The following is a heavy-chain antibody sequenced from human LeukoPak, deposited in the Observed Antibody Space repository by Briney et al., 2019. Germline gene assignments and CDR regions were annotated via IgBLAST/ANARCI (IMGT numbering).Heavy chain of an antibody. J-gene: IGHJ4*02. CDR2: ISYDGNYK. Sequence: GGFLRLSCAASGFTFSTYAMHWVRQAPGKGLEWVAVISYDGNYKYYADSVKGRFTISRDNSKNTLYLQMNSLRAEDTAVYYCARDRNYDSSGSIFDYWGQGTLVTVSS. D-gene: IGHD3-22*01. V-gene: IGHV3-30-3*01. CDR3: ARDRNYDSSGSIFDY. CDR1: GFTFSTYA.